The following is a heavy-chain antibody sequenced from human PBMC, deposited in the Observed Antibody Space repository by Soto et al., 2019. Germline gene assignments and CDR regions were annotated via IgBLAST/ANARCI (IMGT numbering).Heavy chain of an antibody. D-gene: IGHD3-22*01. V-gene: IGHV4-31*03. CDR1: GGSISSGGYY. J-gene: IGHJ4*02. CDR3: ATVDSSGYYYYFDY. CDR2: IYYSGST. Sequence: SETLSLTCTVSGGSISSGGYYWSWIRQHPGKGLEWIGYIYYSGSTYYNPSLKSRVTISVDTSKNQFSLKLSSVTAADTAVYYCATVDSSGYYYYFDYWGQGTLVTVSS.